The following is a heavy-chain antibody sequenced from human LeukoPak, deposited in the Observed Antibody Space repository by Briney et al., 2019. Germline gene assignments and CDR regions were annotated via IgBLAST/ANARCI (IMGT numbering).Heavy chain of an antibody. CDR2: VSYDESNK. CDR1: GFTFSSYW. J-gene: IGHJ5*02. D-gene: IGHD1-7*01. V-gene: IGHV3-30-3*01. Sequence: PGGSLRLSCAASGFTFSSYWMSWVRQAPGKGLDWVAIVSYDESNKYYADSVKGRFTISRDNSKNTLYLQMNSLRAEDTALYYCARDFGTTVFNWLDPWGQGTLVTVSS. CDR3: ARDFGTTVFNWLDP.